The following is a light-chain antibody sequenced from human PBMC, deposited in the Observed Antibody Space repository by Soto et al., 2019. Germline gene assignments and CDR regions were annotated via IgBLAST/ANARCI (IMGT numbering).Light chain of an antibody. J-gene: IGKJ1*01. CDR3: QQCGSSPWT. Sequence: EIVLTQSPGTLSLSPGERATLSCRASQSVSSYYLAWYQQKPGQAPRLLIYAASSRATGIPDRFSGGGYGTDFTLTISRLEPEEFAVYYCQQCGSSPWTFGQGTKVEI. CDR1: QSVSSYY. V-gene: IGKV3-20*01. CDR2: AAS.